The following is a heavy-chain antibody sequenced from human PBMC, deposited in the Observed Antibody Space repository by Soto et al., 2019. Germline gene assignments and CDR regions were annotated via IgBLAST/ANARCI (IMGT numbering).Heavy chain of an antibody. J-gene: IGHJ5*02. CDR3: ARGSNHCRGGSCYSDWFAP. Sequence: QVQLVQSGAEVKKPGASVRVSCKASGYTFTSSDVYWVRQAPGQGLELMGWMNPNTGNTGYAQKFQGRVTMTRNTSTITAYMALSSLRAEDTAVYYCARGSNHCRGGSCYSDWFAPWGQGTPVTVAS. D-gene: IGHD2-15*01. CDR1: GYTFTSSD. V-gene: IGHV1-8*01. CDR2: MNPNTGNT.